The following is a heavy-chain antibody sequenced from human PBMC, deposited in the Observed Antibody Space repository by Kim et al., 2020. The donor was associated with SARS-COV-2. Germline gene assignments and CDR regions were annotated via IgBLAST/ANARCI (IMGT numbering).Heavy chain of an antibody. V-gene: IGHV1-18*01. D-gene: IGHD6-19*01. CDR2: ISAYNGNT. CDR3: ARDIFRRPPPGDSSGWYWGFDY. CDR1: GYTFTSYG. J-gene: IGHJ4*02. Sequence: ASVKVSCKASGYTFTSYGISWVRQAPGQGLEWMGWISAYNGNTNYAQKLQGRVTMTTDTSTSTAYMELRSLRSDDTAVYYCARDIFRRPPPGDSSGWYWGFDYWGQGTLVTVSS.